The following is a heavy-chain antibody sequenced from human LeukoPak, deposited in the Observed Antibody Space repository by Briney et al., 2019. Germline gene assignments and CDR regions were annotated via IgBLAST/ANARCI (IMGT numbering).Heavy chain of an antibody. D-gene: IGHD3-10*01. V-gene: IGHV4-34*01. CDR2: INHSGDT. Sequence: PSETLSLTCAVYGGSFSGYYWSWIRQPPGKGLEWIGEINHSGDTKYNPSLKSRVTISVDTSKNQFSLNLSSVTAADTAVYYCASGGKYYGPSHWGQGTLVTVSS. J-gene: IGHJ4*02. CDR3: ASGGKYYGPSH. CDR1: GGSFSGYY.